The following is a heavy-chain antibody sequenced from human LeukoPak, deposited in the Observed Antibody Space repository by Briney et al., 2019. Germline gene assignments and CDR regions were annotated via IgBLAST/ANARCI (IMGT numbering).Heavy chain of an antibody. CDR3: GRHQHSGSYGAFDI. D-gene: IGHD1-26*01. Sequence: KLGESLRISCQGSGYTFTAYWIGWVRQMPGKGLEWVGIIHPGDSDTRYSPSFQGQVTISADKSITTAYLQWSSLKASDTAMYYCGRHQHSGSYGAFDIWGQGTMVTVSS. J-gene: IGHJ3*02. CDR1: GYTFTAYW. CDR2: IHPGDSDT. V-gene: IGHV5-51*01.